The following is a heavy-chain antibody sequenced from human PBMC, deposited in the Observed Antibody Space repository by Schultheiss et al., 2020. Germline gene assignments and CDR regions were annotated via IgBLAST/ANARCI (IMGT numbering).Heavy chain of an antibody. V-gene: IGHV4-39*07. Sequence: SETLSLTCTVSGGSISSSSYYWSWIRQPPGKGLEWIGEINHSGSTNYNPSLKSRVTISVDTSKNQFSLKLSSVTAADTAVYYCARERWELLSIDRYYYGMDVWGKGTTVTV. D-gene: IGHD1-26*01. CDR3: ARERWELLSIDRYYYGMDV. J-gene: IGHJ6*04. CDR2: INHSGST. CDR1: GGSISSSSYY.